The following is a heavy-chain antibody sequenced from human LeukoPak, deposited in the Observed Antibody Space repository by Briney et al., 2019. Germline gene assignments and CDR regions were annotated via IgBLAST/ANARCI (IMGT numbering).Heavy chain of an antibody. J-gene: IGHJ4*02. D-gene: IGHD3-22*01. CDR3: AKDGTYYYDSNGDCGHFDY. V-gene: IGHV3-9*01. CDR1: GFTFDDYG. CDR2: ISWNSGSI. Sequence: GGSLRLSCAASGFTFDDYGMSWVRQAPGKGLEWVSGISWNSGSIGYADSVKGRFTISRDNAKNSLDLQINSLRAEDTALYYCAKDGTYYYDSNGDCGHFDYWGQGTLVTVSS.